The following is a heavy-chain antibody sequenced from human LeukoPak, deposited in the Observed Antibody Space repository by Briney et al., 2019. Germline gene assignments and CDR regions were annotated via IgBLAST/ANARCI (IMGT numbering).Heavy chain of an antibody. CDR1: GCTFTSYD. D-gene: IGHD5-18*01. CDR2: MNPNSGNT. V-gene: IGHV1-8*01. Sequence: ASVKVSCKASGCTFTSYDINWVRQATGQGLEWMGWMNPNSGNTGYAQKFQGRVTMTRNTSISTAYMELSSLRSEDTAVYYCARVFRGFVDIAMVTSRSYYYYYMDVWGKGTTVTVSS. CDR3: ARVFRGFVDIAMVTSRSYYYYYMDV. J-gene: IGHJ6*03.